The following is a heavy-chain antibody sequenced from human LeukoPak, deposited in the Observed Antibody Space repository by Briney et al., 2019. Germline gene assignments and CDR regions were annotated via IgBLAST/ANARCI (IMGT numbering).Heavy chain of an antibody. Sequence: SETLSLTCTVSGGSISSGDYYWSWIRQPPGKGLEWIGYIYYSGSTNYNPSLKSRVTISVDTSKNQFSLKLSSVTAADTAVYYCARLRFFRDYYYGMDVWGQGTTVTVSS. J-gene: IGHJ6*02. CDR1: GGSISSGDYY. CDR2: IYYSGST. V-gene: IGHV4-61*08. D-gene: IGHD3-3*01. CDR3: ARLRFFRDYYYGMDV.